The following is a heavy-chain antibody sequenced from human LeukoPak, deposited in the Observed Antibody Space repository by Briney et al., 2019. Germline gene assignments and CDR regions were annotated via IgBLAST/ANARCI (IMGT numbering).Heavy chain of an antibody. CDR2: INQAGET. Sequence: GGSLRLSCAASGSTFSNYWMSWVRQAPGKGLEWVANINQAGETFYVDSVKGRFTISRDNARNSVYLQMNSLRAEDTALYHCARYYGSGSYGAFDIWGQGTMVTVSS. J-gene: IGHJ3*02. CDR3: ARYYGSGSYGAFDI. D-gene: IGHD3-10*01. CDR1: GSTFSNYW. V-gene: IGHV3-7*03.